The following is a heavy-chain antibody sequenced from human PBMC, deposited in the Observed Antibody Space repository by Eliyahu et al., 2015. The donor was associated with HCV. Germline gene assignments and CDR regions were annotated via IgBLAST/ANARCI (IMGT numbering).Heavy chain of an antibody. Sequence: QVQLVQSGAEEKKPGASVKVSCKASGYTFNTYAMHWVRQAPGQRLEWMGWINPGNGNTKYSQRFQGRVTIIRDTSASIVYMELSSLRSEDTAVYYCARGGVMAEYGGIGRAFDIWGQGTMVTVSS. D-gene: IGHD4-23*01. V-gene: IGHV1-3*05. CDR1: GYTFNTYA. CDR2: INPGNGNT. J-gene: IGHJ3*02. CDR3: ARGGVMAEYGGIGRAFDI.